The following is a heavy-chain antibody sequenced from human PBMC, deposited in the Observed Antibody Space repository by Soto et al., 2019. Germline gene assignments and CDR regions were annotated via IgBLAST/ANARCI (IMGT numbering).Heavy chain of an antibody. CDR3: ARDLEQAYYHYYMDV. CDR2: INAGNGNT. CDR1: GYTFTSYA. D-gene: IGHD1-1*01. Sequence: QVQLVQSGAEVKKPGASVKVSCKASGYTFTSYAMHWVRQAPGQRLEWMGWINAGNGNTKYSQTFQGRVTITRDTSASTAYMELSSLRSEDTAVYYCARDLEQAYYHYYMDVWVKGTTVTVSS. V-gene: IGHV1-3*01. J-gene: IGHJ6*03.